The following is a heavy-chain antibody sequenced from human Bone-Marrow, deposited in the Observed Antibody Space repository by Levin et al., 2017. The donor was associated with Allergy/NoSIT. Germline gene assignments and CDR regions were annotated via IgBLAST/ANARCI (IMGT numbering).Heavy chain of an antibody. J-gene: IGHJ6*02. Sequence: PGGSLRLSCAASGFTFDDYAMHWVRQAPGKGLEWVSGISWNSGSIGYADSVKGRFTISRDNAKNSLYLQMNSLRAEDTALYYCAKDIVVVPAAGGGMDVWGQGTTVTVSS. CDR1: GFTFDDYA. CDR2: ISWNSGSI. V-gene: IGHV3-9*01. CDR3: AKDIVVVPAAGGGMDV. D-gene: IGHD2-2*01.